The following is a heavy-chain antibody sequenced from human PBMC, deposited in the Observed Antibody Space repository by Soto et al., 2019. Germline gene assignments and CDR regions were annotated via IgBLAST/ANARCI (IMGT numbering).Heavy chain of an antibody. CDR3: ARRITYYYDSSGYYQFADAFDI. D-gene: IGHD3-22*01. J-gene: IGHJ3*02. CDR1: GGSFSGYY. V-gene: IGHV4-34*01. Sequence: QVQLQQWGAGLLKPSETLSLTCAVYGGSFSGYYWSWIRQPPGKGLEWIGEINHSGSTNYNPSLKSRVTISVDTSKNQFSLKLSSVTAAGTAVYYCARRITYYYDSSGYYQFADAFDIWGQGTMVTVSS. CDR2: INHSGST.